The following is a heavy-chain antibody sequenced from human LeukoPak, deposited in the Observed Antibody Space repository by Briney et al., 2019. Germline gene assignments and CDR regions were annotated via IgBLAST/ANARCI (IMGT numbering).Heavy chain of an antibody. J-gene: IGHJ3*02. CDR2: IYYSGST. V-gene: IGHV4-39*07. Sequence: SETLSLTCTVSGGSISSSSYYWGWIRQPPGKGLEWIGSIYYSGSTYYNPSLKSRVTISVDTSKNQFSLKVRSVSAADTAVYYCARPSANGYKFPVAFDIWGQGILVTVSS. CDR3: ARPSANGYKFPVAFDI. CDR1: GGSISSSSYY. D-gene: IGHD5-24*01.